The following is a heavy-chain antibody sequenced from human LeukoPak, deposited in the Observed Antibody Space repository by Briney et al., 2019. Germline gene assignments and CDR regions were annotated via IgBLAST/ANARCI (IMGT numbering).Heavy chain of an antibody. J-gene: IGHJ4*02. CDR3: ARVCNEYQLLCGFDY. Sequence: GGSLRLSCAASGSTFSSYEMNWVRQAPGKGLEWVSYISSSGSTIYYADSVKGRFTISRDNAKNSLYLQMNSLRAEDTAVYYCARVCNEYQLLCGFDYWGQGTLVTVSS. V-gene: IGHV3-48*03. CDR1: GSTFSSYE. CDR2: ISSSGSTI. D-gene: IGHD2-2*01.